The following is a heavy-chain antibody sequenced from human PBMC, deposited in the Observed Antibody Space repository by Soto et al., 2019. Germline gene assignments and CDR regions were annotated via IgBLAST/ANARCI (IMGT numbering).Heavy chain of an antibody. J-gene: IGHJ4*02. CDR3: ARVPKGQLWTFDY. Sequence: EVQLVESGGGLVQPGGPLRLSCAASGFTFSSYDMHWVRQATGKGLEWVSAIGTAGDTFYPGSVKGRFTISRENAKNSLYLQMNSLRAGDTAVYYCARVPKGQLWTFDYWGQGTLVTVSS. D-gene: IGHD5-18*01. CDR2: IGTAGDT. V-gene: IGHV3-13*01. CDR1: GFTFSSYD.